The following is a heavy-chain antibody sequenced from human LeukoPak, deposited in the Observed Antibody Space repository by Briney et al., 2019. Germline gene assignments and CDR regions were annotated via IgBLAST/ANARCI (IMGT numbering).Heavy chain of an antibody. CDR2: MNEDGSVR. Sequence: GGSLRLSCAASGFTFSTSWMSWVRQAPGKGLEWVANMNEDGSVRNYLDSVKGRFTISRGNARNSLYLRMNSLRAEDTAVYYCTWDKGYNWFDPWGQGTLVTVSS. CDR1: GFTFSTSW. CDR3: TWDKGYNWFDP. V-gene: IGHV3-7*04. J-gene: IGHJ5*02.